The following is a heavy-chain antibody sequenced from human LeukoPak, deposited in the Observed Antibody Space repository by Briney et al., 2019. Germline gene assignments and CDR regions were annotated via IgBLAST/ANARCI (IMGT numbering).Heavy chain of an antibody. V-gene: IGHV1-18*01. CDR3: VRDYYDSSGYYFSFITRY. CDR2: ISAYNGNT. J-gene: IGHJ4*02. CDR1: GYAFTSYG. D-gene: IGHD3-22*01. Sequence: ASVKVSCKASGYAFTSYGISWVRQAPGQGLEWMGWISAYNGNTNYAQKLQGRVTMATDTSTSTAYMELRSLRSDDTDVYYCVRDYYDSSGYYFSFITRYWGQGTLVTVSS.